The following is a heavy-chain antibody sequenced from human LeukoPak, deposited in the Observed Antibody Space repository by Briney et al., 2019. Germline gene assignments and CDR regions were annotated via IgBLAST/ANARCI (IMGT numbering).Heavy chain of an antibody. J-gene: IGHJ4*02. V-gene: IGHV3-23*01. CDR3: AKALMAVAFDYYLDY. CDR1: GFTFSSYA. Sequence: GGSLRLSCAASGFTFSSYAMSWVRQAPGKGLEWVSAISSSGGSTYYADSVKGRFTVSRDNSRNTLYLQMNSLRAEDTAVYYCAKALMAVAFDYYLDYWGQGTLVTVSS. CDR2: ISSSGGST. D-gene: IGHD6-19*01.